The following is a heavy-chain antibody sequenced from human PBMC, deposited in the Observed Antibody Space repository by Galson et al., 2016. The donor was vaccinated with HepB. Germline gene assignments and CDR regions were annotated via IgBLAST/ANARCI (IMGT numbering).Heavy chain of an antibody. J-gene: IGHJ5*02. Sequence: SLRLSCAASGFTFSDYYMSWVRQAPGKGLEWVSNIHTGGITAYYADSVRGRFTISRDNAKKSLYLQMNSLRADDTAVYYCSRTIRLHCTLTSCFSNWFDPWGHGTLVTFSS. CDR2: IHTGGITA. CDR1: GFTFSDYY. CDR3: SRTIRLHCTLTSCFSNWFDP. V-gene: IGHV3-11*01. D-gene: IGHD2-2*01.